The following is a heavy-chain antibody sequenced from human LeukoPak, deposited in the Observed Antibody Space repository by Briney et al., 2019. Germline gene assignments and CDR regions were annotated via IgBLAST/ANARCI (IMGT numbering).Heavy chain of an antibody. Sequence: GGSLRLSCAASGFTFSSYGMHWVRQAPGKGLEWVAFIRYDGSNKYYADSVKGRFTISRDNSKNTLYLQMNSLRAEDTAVYYCARDPRGAGYCSGGSCYIKWGQGTLVTVSS. CDR2: IRYDGSNK. CDR1: GFTFSSYG. J-gene: IGHJ4*02. CDR3: ARDPRGAGYCSGGSCYIK. V-gene: IGHV3-30*02. D-gene: IGHD2-15*01.